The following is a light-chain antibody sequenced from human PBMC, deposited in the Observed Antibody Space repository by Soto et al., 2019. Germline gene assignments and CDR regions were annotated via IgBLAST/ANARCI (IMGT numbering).Light chain of an antibody. Sequence: QSALTQPASVSGSPGQSVTISCAGTSGDVGGYNYVSWYQQHPGKAPKLMIHAVTNRPSGVSNRFSGSKSGNTASLTISSLQAEDEADYYCCLYTGASTYVFGTGTKLTVL. CDR2: AVT. CDR1: SGDVGGYNY. J-gene: IGLJ1*01. CDR3: CLYTGASTYV. V-gene: IGLV2-14*01.